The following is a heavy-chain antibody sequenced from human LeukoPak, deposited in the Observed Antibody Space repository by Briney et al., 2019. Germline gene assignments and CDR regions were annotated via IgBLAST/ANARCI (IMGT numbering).Heavy chain of an antibody. V-gene: IGHV4-61*01. D-gene: IGHD3-10*01. CDR1: GGSVRSDMSH. CDR2: IYYSGST. Sequence: SETLSLTCSVSGGSVRSDMSHWSWIRQPPGKGLEWIGYIYYSGSTNYNPSLKSRVTISVDTSKNQFSLKLSSVTAADTAVYYCARASGSGYNGREFDYWGQGTLVTVSS. CDR3: ARASGSGYNGREFDY. J-gene: IGHJ4*02.